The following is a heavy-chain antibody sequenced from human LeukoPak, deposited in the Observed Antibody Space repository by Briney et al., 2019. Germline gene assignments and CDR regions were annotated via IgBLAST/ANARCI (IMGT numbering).Heavy chain of an antibody. D-gene: IGHD2-2*01. J-gene: IGHJ4*02. CDR1: GFTFDDNG. CDR3: ARVASNIPAARVSFDY. V-gene: IGHV3-20*04. CDR2: IDWNGGIT. Sequence: GGSLRLSCAAAGFTFDDNGMNWVRQVPGKGLEWVCGIDWNGGITGYADSVKGRFTISRDNAKKSLYLQMNSLRAEDTAVYYCARVASNIPAARVSFDYWGQGTLVTVSS.